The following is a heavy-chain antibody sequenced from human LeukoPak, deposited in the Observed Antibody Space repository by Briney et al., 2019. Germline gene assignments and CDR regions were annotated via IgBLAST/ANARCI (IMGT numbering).Heavy chain of an antibody. V-gene: IGHV4-30-2*01. CDR3: ARGAPPVLRFLEWLPSRDFDY. J-gene: IGHJ4*02. Sequence: SETLPLTCAASGGSISSGGYSWSWIRQPPGKGLEWIGYIYHSGSTYYNPSIKSRVTISVDRSKNQFSLKLSSVTAADTAVYYCARGAPPVLRFLEWLPSRDFDYWGQGTLVTVSS. CDR2: IYHSGST. D-gene: IGHD3-3*01. CDR1: GGSISSGGYS.